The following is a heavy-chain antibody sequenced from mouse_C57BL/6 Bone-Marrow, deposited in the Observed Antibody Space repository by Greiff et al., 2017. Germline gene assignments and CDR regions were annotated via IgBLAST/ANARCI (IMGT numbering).Heavy chain of an antibody. D-gene: IGHD2-1*01. V-gene: IGHV1-54*01. CDR1: GYAFTNYL. J-gene: IGHJ4*01. Sequence: QVQLQQSGAELVRPGTSVKVSCKASGYAFTNYLIEWVKQRPGQGLEWIGVINPGSGGTNYNEKFKGKATLTADKSSSTAYMQLSSLTSEDSAVYFCARSYGKGEAMDYWGQGTSVTVSS. CDR2: INPGSGGT. CDR3: ARSYGKGEAMDY.